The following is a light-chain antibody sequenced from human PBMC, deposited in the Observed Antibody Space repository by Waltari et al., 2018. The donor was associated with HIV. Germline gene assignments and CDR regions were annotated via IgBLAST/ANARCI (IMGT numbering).Light chain of an antibody. CDR2: GNS. V-gene: IGLV1-40*01. Sequence: QSELTQPPSVSGAPGQRVTISCTGSSSNIGAGYDVHWYQQLPGTAPNILIYGNSNRPAGVPDRFSGSKSGTSASLAITGLQAEDEADYYCQSYDSSLSPWVFGGGTKLTVL. J-gene: IGLJ3*02. CDR3: QSYDSSLSPWV. CDR1: SSNIGAGYD.